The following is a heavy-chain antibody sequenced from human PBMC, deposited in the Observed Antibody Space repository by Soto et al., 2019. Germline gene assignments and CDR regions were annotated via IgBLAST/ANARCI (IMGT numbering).Heavy chain of an antibody. J-gene: IGHJ4*02. V-gene: IGHV3-48*02. Sequence: GGSLRLSCAASGFTFSSYSMNWVRQAPGKGLEWVSYISSSSSTIYYADSVKGRFTISRDNAKNSQYLQMNSLRDEDTAVYYCARDRQQLARKLDYWGQGTLVTVSS. CDR1: GFTFSSYS. CDR2: ISSSSSTI. CDR3: ARDRQQLARKLDY. D-gene: IGHD6-13*01.